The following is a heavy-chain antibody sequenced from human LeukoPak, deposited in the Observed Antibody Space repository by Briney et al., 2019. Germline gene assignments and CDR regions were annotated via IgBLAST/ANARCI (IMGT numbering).Heavy chain of an antibody. D-gene: IGHD1-26*01. Sequence: PGGSLRLSCAASGFTFSSYAMSWVRQAPGKGLEWVSAISGSGGSTYYADSVKGRFTISRDNSKNTLYLQMNSLRAEDTAVYYCAKVSYYYSGSHYYFDYWGQGTLVTVSS. CDR3: AKVSYYYSGSHYYFDY. J-gene: IGHJ4*02. V-gene: IGHV3-23*01. CDR1: GFTFSSYA. CDR2: ISGSGGST.